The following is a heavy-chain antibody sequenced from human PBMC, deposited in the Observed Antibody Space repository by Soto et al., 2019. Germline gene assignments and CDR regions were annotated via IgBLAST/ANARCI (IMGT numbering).Heavy chain of an antibody. CDR3: ARGLRYYYGSGSSNWFDP. CDR2: INHSGST. V-gene: IGHV4-34*01. CDR1: GGSFSGYY. D-gene: IGHD3-10*01. J-gene: IGHJ5*02. Sequence: QVQLQQWGAGLLKPSETLSLTCAVYGGSFSGYYWSWIRQPPGKGLEWIGEINHSGSTNYNPSLKSRGTTSVETSKNQFSLKLSSVTAADTAVYYCARGLRYYYGSGSSNWFDPWGQGTLVTVSS.